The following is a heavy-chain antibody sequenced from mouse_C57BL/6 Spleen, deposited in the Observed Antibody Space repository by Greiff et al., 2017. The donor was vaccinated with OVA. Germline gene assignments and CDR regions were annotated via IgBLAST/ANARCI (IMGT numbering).Heavy chain of an antibody. V-gene: IGHV2-6*01. D-gene: IGHD2-3*01. Sequence: VQGVESGPGLVAPSQSLSITCTVSGFSLTSYGVDWVRQSPGKGLEWLGVIWGVGSTNYNSALKSRLGISKDNSKSQVFLKMNSLQTDDTAMYYCAIYDGYSFAYWGQGTLVTVSA. CDR2: IWGVGST. CDR3: AIYDGYSFAY. J-gene: IGHJ3*01. CDR1: GFSLTSYG.